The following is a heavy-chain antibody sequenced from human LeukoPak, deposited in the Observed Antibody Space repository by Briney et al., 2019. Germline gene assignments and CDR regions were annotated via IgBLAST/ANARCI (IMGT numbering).Heavy chain of an antibody. CDR2: FYYSGST. CDR1: GGSISSYY. D-gene: IGHD5-18*01. J-gene: IGHJ4*02. V-gene: IGHV4-59*01. Sequence: SETLSLTCAVSGGSISSYYWSWIRQPPGKGLEWIGFFYYSGSTNYNPSLKSRVTISVDTSKNHFSLKLSSVTAADTAVYYCARGPGRYSYGYYFVYWGQGTLVTVSS. CDR3: ARGPGRYSYGYYFVY.